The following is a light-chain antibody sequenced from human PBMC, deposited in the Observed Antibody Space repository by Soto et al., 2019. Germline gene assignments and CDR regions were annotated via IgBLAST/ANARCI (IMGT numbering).Light chain of an antibody. J-gene: IGKJ2*01. V-gene: IGKV1-5*01. CDR1: QSINTW. Sequence: DIQMTQSPSTVSASVGDRVTITCRASQSINTWLAWYQQKPGKAPRVLIYDASSLQSGVPSRCSGSGSGTEFTLTISSLEPDDFATYYCQQYDGHFGQGTKLEIK. CDR2: DAS. CDR3: QQYDGH.